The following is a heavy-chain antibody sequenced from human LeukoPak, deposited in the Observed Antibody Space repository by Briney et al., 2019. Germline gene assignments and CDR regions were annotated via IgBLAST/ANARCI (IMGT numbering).Heavy chain of an antibody. CDR1: GFTFSSYA. V-gene: IGHV3-23*01. Sequence: GGSLRLSCAASGFTFSSYAMSWVRQPPGKGLEWVSAISGSGGSTYYADSVKGRFTISRDNSKNTLYLQMNSLRAEDTAVYYCAKVSDDYGDCFDYWGQGTLVTVSS. J-gene: IGHJ4*02. CDR3: AKVSDDYGDCFDY. D-gene: IGHD4-17*01. CDR2: ISGSGGST.